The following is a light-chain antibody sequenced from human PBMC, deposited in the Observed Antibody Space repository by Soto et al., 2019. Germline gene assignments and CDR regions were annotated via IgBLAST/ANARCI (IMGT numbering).Light chain of an antibody. CDR1: QSVSSN. V-gene: IGKV3-15*01. CDR2: GAS. Sequence: EIVMTQSPATLSVSPGRRATLSCRASQSVSSNLAWYQQKPGQAPRLLIYGASTRATGIPARFSGSGSGTEFTLTISSLQSDDFATYYCQQYYSYPWTFGQGTKVDIK. CDR3: QQYYSYPWT. J-gene: IGKJ1*01.